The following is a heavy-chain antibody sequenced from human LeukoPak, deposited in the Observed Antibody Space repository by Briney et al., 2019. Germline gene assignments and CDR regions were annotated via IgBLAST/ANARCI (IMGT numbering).Heavy chain of an antibody. J-gene: IGHJ4*02. Sequence: GSLRLSCAASGFTFSSYAMTWVRQAPGKGLEWVSSFSGSDDRTFYADSVQGRFTISRDNSKSTLYLQMNSLRAEDTAVYYCARDVYCSSTSCPDYWGQGTLVTVSS. V-gene: IGHV3-23*01. CDR2: FSGSDDRT. D-gene: IGHD2-2*01. CDR1: GFTFSSYA. CDR3: ARDVYCSSTSCPDY.